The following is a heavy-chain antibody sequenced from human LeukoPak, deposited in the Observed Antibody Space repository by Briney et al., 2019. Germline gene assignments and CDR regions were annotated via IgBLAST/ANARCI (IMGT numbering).Heavy chain of an antibody. CDR3: ARGHIVVVTPTRGGAFDI. Sequence: PGGSLRLSCAASGFTFSSYEMNWVRQASGKGLEWVSYISSSGSTIYYADSAKGRFTISRDNAKNSLYLQMNSRRAEDTAVYYCARGHIVVVTPTRGGAFDIWGQGTTVTVSS. V-gene: IGHV3-48*03. D-gene: IGHD2-21*02. CDR1: GFTFSSYE. CDR2: ISSSGSTI. J-gene: IGHJ3*02.